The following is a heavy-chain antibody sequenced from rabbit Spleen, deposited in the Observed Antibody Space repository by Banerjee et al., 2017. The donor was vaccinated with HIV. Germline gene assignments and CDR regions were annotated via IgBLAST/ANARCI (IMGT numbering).Heavy chain of an antibody. J-gene: IGHJ4*01. CDR3: ARDLTDVIGWNFGW. V-gene: IGHV1S40*01. CDR1: GFSFSNKAV. D-gene: IGHD1-1*01. CDR2: IYNGDGST. Sequence: QSLEESGGDLVKPGASLTLTCTASGFSFSNKAVMCWVRQAPGKGPEWIACIYNGDGSTYYPNWVNGRFTISKTSSTTVTLQMTSLTAADTATYFCARDLTDVIGWNFGWWGPGTLVTVS.